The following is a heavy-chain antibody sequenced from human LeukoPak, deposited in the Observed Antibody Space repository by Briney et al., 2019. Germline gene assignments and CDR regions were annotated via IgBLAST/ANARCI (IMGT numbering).Heavy chain of an antibody. J-gene: IGHJ3*02. CDR3: ASSTYYDFWSSLPDAFDI. CDR1: GGSISSSSYY. Sequence: SETLSLTCTVSGGSISSSSYYWGWIRQPPGKGLGWIGSIYYSGSTYYNPSLKSRVTISVDTSKNQFSLKLSSVTAADTAVYYCASSTYYDFWSSLPDAFDIWGQGTMVTVSS. V-gene: IGHV4-39*07. D-gene: IGHD3-3*01. CDR2: IYYSGST.